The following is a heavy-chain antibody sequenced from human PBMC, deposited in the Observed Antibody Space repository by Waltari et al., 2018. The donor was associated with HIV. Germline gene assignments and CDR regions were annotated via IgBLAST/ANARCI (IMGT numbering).Heavy chain of an antibody. D-gene: IGHD6-19*01. J-gene: IGHJ5*02. Sequence: QMIQSEGGGVLLGGSFRLSCFASGVASTDHLVTWFRQPPGEGLEWVASISSDGRETHDVYSVKGRFYIFRDNAGNSVHLDMTYLGGADTGLYLCARESEWLYSAFFDLWGRGTLITVSS. V-gene: IGHV3-7*01. CDR2: ISSDGRET. CDR3: ARESEWLYSAFFDL. CDR1: GVASTDHL.